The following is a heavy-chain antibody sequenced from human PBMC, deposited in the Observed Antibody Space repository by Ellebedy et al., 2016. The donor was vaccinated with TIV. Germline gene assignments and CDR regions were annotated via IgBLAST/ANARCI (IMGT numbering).Heavy chain of an antibody. D-gene: IGHD5-18*01. J-gene: IGHJ4*02. CDR3: GRVGLGYNFGYINDY. V-gene: IGHV3-23*01. CDR2: ITTDGGRT. CDR1: GFTFSSYA. Sequence: GESLKISCAASGFTFSSYAMSWVRQAPGKGLMWVSRITTDGGRTNYADSVKGRFTISRDNSKNTLSLQMNSLRADDTAVYFCGRVGLGYNFGYINDYWGPGTLVSVSS.